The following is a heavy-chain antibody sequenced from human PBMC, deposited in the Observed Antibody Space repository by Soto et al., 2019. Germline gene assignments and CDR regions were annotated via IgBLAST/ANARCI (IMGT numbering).Heavy chain of an antibody. J-gene: IGHJ4*02. CDR2: ISNNGGST. CDR1: GFTFSSYA. CDR3: ARVVGYDRNDY. D-gene: IGHD1-26*01. V-gene: IGHV3-23*01. Sequence: GGSLRLSCAASGFTFSSYALTWVRQAPGKGLEWVSAISNNGGSTYYADSVKGRFTVSRDNSKNTLYLQMNSLRAEDTAVYYCARVVGYDRNDYWGQGTLVTVSS.